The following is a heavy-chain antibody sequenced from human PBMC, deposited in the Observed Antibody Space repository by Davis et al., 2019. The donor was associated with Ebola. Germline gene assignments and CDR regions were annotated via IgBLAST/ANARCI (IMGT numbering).Heavy chain of an antibody. CDR3: AKDTSNIWFDI. V-gene: IGHV3-23*01. D-gene: IGHD1-26*01. J-gene: IGHJ3*02. Sequence: GESLKISCAASGFVFRNYVMSWVRQAPGKGLEWVSTLGTSADTYYADSAKGRFTISRDNSKNTLYLQMNGLRVEDTAIYYCAKDTSNIWFDIWGQGTNVTVSS. CDR1: GFVFRNYV. CDR2: LGTSADT.